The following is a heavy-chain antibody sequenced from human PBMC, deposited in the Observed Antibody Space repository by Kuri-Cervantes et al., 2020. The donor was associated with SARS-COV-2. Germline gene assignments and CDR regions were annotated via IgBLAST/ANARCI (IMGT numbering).Heavy chain of an antibody. Sequence: GESLKISCAASGFTFSSYSMNWVRQAPGKGLEWVSSISSSSSYIYYADSVKGRFTISRDNAKNSLYLQMNSLRAEDTAVYYCAREVEGSDAFDIWGQGTMVTVSS. CDR2: ISSSSSYI. CDR1: GFTFSSYS. V-gene: IGHV3-21*01. J-gene: IGHJ3*02. CDR3: AREVEGSDAFDI.